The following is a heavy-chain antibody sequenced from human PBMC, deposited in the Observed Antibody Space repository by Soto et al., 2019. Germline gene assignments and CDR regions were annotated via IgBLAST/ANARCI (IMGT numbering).Heavy chain of an antibody. CDR2: IYYSGST. CDR1: GGSISSYY. J-gene: IGHJ4*02. Sequence: SETQSLTCTVSGGSISSYYWSWIRQPPGKGLEWIGYIYYSGSTNYNPSLKSRVTISVDTSKNQFSLKLSSVTAADTAVYYCARDRSDFWSGYNRGAFDYWGQGTLVTVSS. V-gene: IGHV4-59*01. D-gene: IGHD3-3*01. CDR3: ARDRSDFWSGYNRGAFDY.